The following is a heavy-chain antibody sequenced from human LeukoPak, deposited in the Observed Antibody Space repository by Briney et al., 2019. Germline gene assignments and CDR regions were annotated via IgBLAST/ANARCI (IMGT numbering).Heavy chain of an antibody. J-gene: IGHJ4*02. V-gene: IGHV3-15*01. CDR1: GFTFNNVW. CDR3: TTVPWELPIDY. D-gene: IGHD1-26*01. Sequence: GGSLRLSCVASGFTFNNVWITWVRQAPGKGLEWVGRIKSKGDGETRDYAAPVKGRFTISRDDSKNTLYLQMNSLKTEDTAVYYCTTVPWELPIDYWCQGTLVTVSS. CDR2: IKSKGDGETR.